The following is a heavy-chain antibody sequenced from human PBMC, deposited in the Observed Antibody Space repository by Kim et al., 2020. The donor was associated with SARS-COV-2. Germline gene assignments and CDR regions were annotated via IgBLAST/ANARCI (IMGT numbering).Heavy chain of an antibody. V-gene: IGHV4-39*01. Sequence: PPLRTRRTISVDTSKNQFSLKLSSVTAADTAVYYCARQLLWFGTPDAFDIWGQGTMVTVSS. J-gene: IGHJ3*02. CDR3: ARQLLWFGTPDAFDI. D-gene: IGHD3-10*01.